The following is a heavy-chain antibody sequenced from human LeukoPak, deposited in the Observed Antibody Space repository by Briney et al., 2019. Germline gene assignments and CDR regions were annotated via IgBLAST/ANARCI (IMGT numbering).Heavy chain of an antibody. J-gene: IGHJ4*02. CDR1: GGSFSGYY. D-gene: IGHD3-10*01. CDR3: ARLKYYGSPD. Sequence: SETLSLTCAVYGGSFSGYYWSWIRQPPGKGLEWIGEINHSGSTNYNPSLKSRVTISVDTSKNQFSLELSSVTAADTAVYYCARLKYYGSPDWGQGTLVTVSS. CDR2: INHSGST. V-gene: IGHV4-34*01.